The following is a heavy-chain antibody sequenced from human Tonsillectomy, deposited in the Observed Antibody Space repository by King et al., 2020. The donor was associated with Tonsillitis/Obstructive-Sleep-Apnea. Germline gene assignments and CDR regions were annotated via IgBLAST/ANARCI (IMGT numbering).Heavy chain of an antibody. J-gene: IGHJ4*02. CDR3: ARDLPNVVIPAAKKGGFDY. CDR2: ISYDGSNE. V-gene: IGHV3-30*04. D-gene: IGHD2-2*01. Sequence: VQLVESGGGVVQPGRSLRLSCAASGFTFSSYAMHWVRQAPGKGLEWVAVISYDGSNEYYADSVKGRFTISRDNSKNTLYLQMNSLRAEDTAVYYCARDLPNVVIPAAKKGGFDYWGQGTLVTVSS. CDR1: GFTFSSYA.